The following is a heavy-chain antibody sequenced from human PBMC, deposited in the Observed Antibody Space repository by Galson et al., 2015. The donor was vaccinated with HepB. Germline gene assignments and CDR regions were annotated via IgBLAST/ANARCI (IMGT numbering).Heavy chain of an antibody. CDR2: ISANTINT. J-gene: IGHJ4*02. CDR1: GFTFSDYY. Sequence: SLRLSCAASGFTFSDYYMTWIRQVPGKGLEWISYISANTINTNYAASVKGRFTISRDNVKNSVFLQMNSLRAEDAALYYCARVAHSDYGDHAHFDFWGRGTLVTVSS. V-gene: IGHV3-11*06. D-gene: IGHD4-17*01. CDR3: ARVAHSDYGDHAHFDF.